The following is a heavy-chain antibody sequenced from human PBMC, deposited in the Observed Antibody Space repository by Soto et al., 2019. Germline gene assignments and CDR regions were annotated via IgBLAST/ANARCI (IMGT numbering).Heavy chain of an antibody. V-gene: IGHV1-3*01. D-gene: IGHD2-8*02. CDR2: INAGNGNT. CDR3: ARDTGGTHGHWFDP. Sequence: GASVKVSCKASGYTFTSYAMHWVRQAPGQRLEWMGWINAGNGNTKYSQKFQGRVTITRDTTASTAYMELSSLRSEDTAVYYCARDTGGTHGHWFDPWGQGTLVTVSS. CDR1: GYTFTSYA. J-gene: IGHJ5*02.